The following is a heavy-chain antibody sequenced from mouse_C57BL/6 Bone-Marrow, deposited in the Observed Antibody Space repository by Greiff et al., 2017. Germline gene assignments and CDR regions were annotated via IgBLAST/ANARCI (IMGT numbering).Heavy chain of an antibody. V-gene: IGHV1-9*01. D-gene: IGHD1-1*01. CDR2: ILPGSGST. CDR3: ARGEAFDDYGSSSDWYGDV. Sequence: QVQLQQSGAELMKPGASVKFSCKASGYTFTGYWIEWVKQRPGHGLEWIGEILPGSGSTNYNEKFKGKATFTADTSSNTAYMQLSSLTTEDSAIDCCARGEAFDDYGSSSDWYGDVWGTGNTVTVSS. CDR1: GYTFTGYW. J-gene: IGHJ1*03.